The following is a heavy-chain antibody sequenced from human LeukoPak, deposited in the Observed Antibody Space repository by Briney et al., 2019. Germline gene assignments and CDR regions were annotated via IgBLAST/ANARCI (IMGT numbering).Heavy chain of an antibody. CDR2: INHSGST. D-gene: IGHD3-3*01. Sequence: SETLSLTCTVSGGSISSYYWSWIRQPPGKGLEWIGEINHSGSTNYNPSLKSRVTISVDTSKNQFSLKLSSVTAADTAVYYCARVGHYDFWSGYPTYGMDVWGQGTTVTVSS. CDR3: ARVGHYDFWSGYPTYGMDV. V-gene: IGHV4-34*01. J-gene: IGHJ6*02. CDR1: GGSISSYY.